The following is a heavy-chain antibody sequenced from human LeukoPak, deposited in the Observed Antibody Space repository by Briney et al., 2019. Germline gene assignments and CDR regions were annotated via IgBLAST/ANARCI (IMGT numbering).Heavy chain of an antibody. CDR2: ISSSGSTI. J-gene: IGHJ5*02. Sequence: GGSLRLSCAASGFTFSSYEMSWVRQAPGKGLEWVSYISSSGSTIYYADSVKGRFTISRDNAKNSLYLQMNSLRAEDTAVYYCASGSSSWKPRRWFDPWGQGTLVTVSA. D-gene: IGHD6-13*01. CDR1: GFTFSSYE. V-gene: IGHV3-48*03. CDR3: ASGSSSWKPRRWFDP.